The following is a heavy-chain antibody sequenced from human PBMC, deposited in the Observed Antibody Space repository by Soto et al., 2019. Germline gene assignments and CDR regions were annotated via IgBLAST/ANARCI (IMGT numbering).Heavy chain of an antibody. D-gene: IGHD4-17*01. Sequence: GGSLRLSCAASGFTFSNYDMTWVRQTPGKGPEWVSSISARGDETFYANSVEGRFTISRDNSRNTLYLQMNRLRAGETAVYYCAKDPSIVTSGWYFDLWGCGTLVTVSS. CDR1: GFTFSNYD. V-gene: IGHV3-23*01. CDR2: ISARGDET. J-gene: IGHJ2*01. CDR3: AKDPSIVTSGWYFDL.